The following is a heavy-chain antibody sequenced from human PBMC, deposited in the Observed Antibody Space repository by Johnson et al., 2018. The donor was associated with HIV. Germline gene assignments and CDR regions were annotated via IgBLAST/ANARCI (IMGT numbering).Heavy chain of an antibody. D-gene: IGHD1-26*01. CDR1: GFTFSTYG. Sequence: QVQLVESGGGVVQPGRSLRLSCAASGFTFSTYGMHWVRQAPGKGLEWVAVISYDGTYEFYADSVKGRFTISRDNSKSTLYLQMSSLRAGDTAVYYCARDRGLWERNGAGAFDIWGQGTIVTVSS. CDR3: ARDRGLWERNGAGAFDI. V-gene: IGHV3-30*03. CDR2: ISYDGTYE. J-gene: IGHJ3*02.